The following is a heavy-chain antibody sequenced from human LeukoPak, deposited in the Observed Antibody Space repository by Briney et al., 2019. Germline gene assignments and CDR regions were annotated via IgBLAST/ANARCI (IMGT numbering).Heavy chain of an antibody. CDR3: ARDVSWDESFQR. D-gene: IGHD1-26*01. Sequence: PSETLSLTCTVSGGSISSYYWSWIRQPPGKGLEWIGYIYYSGSTNYNPSLKSRVTISVDTSVNQFSLKLASVTAADTAVYYCARDVSWDESFQRWGQGTLVTVSS. V-gene: IGHV4-59*12. J-gene: IGHJ1*01. CDR2: IYYSGST. CDR1: GGSISSYY.